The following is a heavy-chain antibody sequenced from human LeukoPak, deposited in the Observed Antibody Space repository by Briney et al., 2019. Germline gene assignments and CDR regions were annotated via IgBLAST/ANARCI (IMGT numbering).Heavy chain of an antibody. CDR2: ISGSGGST. J-gene: IGHJ4*02. CDR1: GFTFTTYA. V-gene: IGHV3-23*01. Sequence: GGSLRLSCAASGFTFTTYAMNWVRQAPGKGLEWASTISGSGGSTFYADSVKGRFTISRDNSKNTLYLQMNSLRAEDTAVYYCAKGRGWLKFFDYWGQGTLVTVSS. CDR3: AKGRGWLKFFDY. D-gene: IGHD5-24*01.